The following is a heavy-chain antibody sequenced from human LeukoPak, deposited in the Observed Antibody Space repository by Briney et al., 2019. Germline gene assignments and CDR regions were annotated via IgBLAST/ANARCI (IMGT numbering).Heavy chain of an antibody. CDR1: GVSISNYY. D-gene: IGHD3-3*01. CDR3: ARGYYDFWSGYGMDV. J-gene: IGHJ6*02. CDR2: IYYSGST. V-gene: IGHV4-59*12. Sequence: PSETLSLTCTVSGVSISNYYWTWIRQPPGKGLEWTGYIYYSGSTYYNPSLKSRVTISVDTSKNQFSLKLSSVTAADTAVYYCARGYYDFWSGYGMDVWGQGTTVTVSS.